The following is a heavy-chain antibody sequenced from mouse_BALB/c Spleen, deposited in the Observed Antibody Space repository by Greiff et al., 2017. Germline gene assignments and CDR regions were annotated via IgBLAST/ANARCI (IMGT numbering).Heavy chain of an antibody. CDR3: AREGFTTVVATGNFDV. CDR2: ILPGSGST. Sequence: QVQLQQSGAELMKPGASVKISCKATGYTFSSYWIEWVKQRPGHGLEWIGEILPGSGSTNYNEKFKGKATLTVDTSSSTAYVDLSSLTSEDSAVYYCAREGFTTVVATGNFDVWGAGTTVTVSS. V-gene: IGHV1-9*01. D-gene: IGHD1-1*01. CDR1: GYTFSSYW. J-gene: IGHJ1*01.